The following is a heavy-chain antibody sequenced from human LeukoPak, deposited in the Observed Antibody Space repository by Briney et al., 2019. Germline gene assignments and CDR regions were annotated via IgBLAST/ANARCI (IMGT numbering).Heavy chain of an antibody. CDR2: VSSDGANN. CDR3: ARVRTPEGLLDF. J-gene: IGHJ4*02. Sequence: GGSLRLSCAASGFTFSSYSMHWVRQAPGKGLEGVAVVSSDGANNYYIDSVKGRLIISRDDSKNTLYLQMNSLRPDDTALYLCARVRTPEGLLDFWGRGTLVTVSS. V-gene: IGHV3-30-3*01. D-gene: IGHD5-12*01. CDR1: GFTFSSYS.